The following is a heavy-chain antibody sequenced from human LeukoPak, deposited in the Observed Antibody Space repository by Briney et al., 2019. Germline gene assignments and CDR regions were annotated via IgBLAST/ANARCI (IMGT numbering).Heavy chain of an antibody. D-gene: IGHD3-22*01. CDR2: ISSSGSTI. CDR3: ARPGRYYYDSSGCDY. Sequence: PGVSLRLSCAASGFTFSDYYMSWIRQAPGKGLEWVSYISSSGSTIYYADSVKGRFTISRDNAKNSLYLQMNSLRAEDTAVYYCARPGRYYYDSSGCDYWGQGTLVTVSS. V-gene: IGHV3-11*01. CDR1: GFTFSDYY. J-gene: IGHJ4*02.